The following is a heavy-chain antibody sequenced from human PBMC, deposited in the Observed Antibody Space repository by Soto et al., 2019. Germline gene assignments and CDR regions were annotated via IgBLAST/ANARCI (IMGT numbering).Heavy chain of an antibody. CDR1: GYTFTSYD. Sequence: ASVKVSCKASGYTFTSYDINWVRQATGQGLEWMGWMNPNSGNTGYAQKFQGRVTITADESTSTAYMELSSLRSEDTAVYYCASSLVVDPGPYGSGNYYYGMDVWGQGTTVTVSS. CDR3: ASSLVVDPGPYGSGNYYYGMDV. CDR2: MNPNSGNT. V-gene: IGHV1-8*01. D-gene: IGHD2-2*01. J-gene: IGHJ6*02.